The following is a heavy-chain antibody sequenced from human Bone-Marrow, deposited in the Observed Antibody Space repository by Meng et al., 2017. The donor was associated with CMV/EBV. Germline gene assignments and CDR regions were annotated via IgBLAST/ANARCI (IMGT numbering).Heavy chain of an antibody. Sequence: GESLKISCAVSGFSLSSYWMHWVRQTPEKGLVWVSRTDIDGIKTFYADSVKGRFTISRDNAKNTLYLQMNSLRAEDTAVYYCARVVVSRAPYFDFWGQGTLVTVSS. CDR3: ARVVVSRAPYFDF. V-gene: IGHV3-74*01. CDR2: TDIDGIKT. CDR1: GFSLSSYW. D-gene: IGHD2-15*01. J-gene: IGHJ4*02.